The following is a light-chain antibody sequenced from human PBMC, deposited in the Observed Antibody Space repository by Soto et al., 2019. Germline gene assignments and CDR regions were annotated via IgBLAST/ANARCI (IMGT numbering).Light chain of an antibody. CDR2: KAS. J-gene: IGKJ5*01. CDR1: QSISDL. Sequence: DIQMAQSPSTLSASVGDRVTITCRASQSISDLLAWYQQKPGRAPTLLMYKASTLESGVPSRFSGSVSGTEFTLNINSLQPDDFATYYCQQYNTYPLTFGQGTRLEIK. V-gene: IGKV1-5*03. CDR3: QQYNTYPLT.